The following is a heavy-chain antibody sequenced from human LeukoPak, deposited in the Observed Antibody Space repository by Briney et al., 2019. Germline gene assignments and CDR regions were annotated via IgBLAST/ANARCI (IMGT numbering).Heavy chain of an antibody. J-gene: IGHJ4*02. Sequence: SVMVSCKASGFTFSNSAVQWVRQARGQRLEWIGWIVVGSGNTNYAQKCQGRVTITRDMSTSTAYMELSSLRSEDTAVYYCAVDVIYESDWGQGTLVTVSS. CDR2: IVVGSGNT. D-gene: IGHD2/OR15-2a*01. CDR3: AVDVIYESD. CDR1: GFTFSNSA. V-gene: IGHV1-58*01.